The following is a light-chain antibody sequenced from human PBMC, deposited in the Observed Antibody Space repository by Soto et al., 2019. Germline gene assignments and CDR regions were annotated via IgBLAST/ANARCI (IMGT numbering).Light chain of an antibody. J-gene: IGKJ4*01. V-gene: IGKV1-17*01. CDR1: QGIGND. Sequence: DIQMTQSPSSLSASVGDRVTITCRASQGIGNDLGWYQQKPGSAPKRLIYAAYSLQSGVPSRFSGSGSGTEFTLTISSLQPEDFATYYCLQHNGYPLTFGGGTRVEPK. CDR3: LQHNGYPLT. CDR2: AAY.